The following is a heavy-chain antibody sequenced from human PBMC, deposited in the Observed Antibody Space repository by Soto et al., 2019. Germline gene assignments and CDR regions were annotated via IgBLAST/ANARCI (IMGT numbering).Heavy chain of an antibody. CDR2: IYWDDDK. Sequence: QITLKESGPPLVKPTQTLTLACTFSGFSLSTSGVGVGWIRQPPGKALEWLALIYWDDDKRYSPSLKSRLTITKDTSKNQVVLTMTNMDPVDTATYYCAHRRGYSYGFDYWGQGTLVTVSS. CDR3: AHRRGYSYGFDY. CDR1: GFSLSTSGVG. D-gene: IGHD5-18*01. V-gene: IGHV2-5*02. J-gene: IGHJ4*02.